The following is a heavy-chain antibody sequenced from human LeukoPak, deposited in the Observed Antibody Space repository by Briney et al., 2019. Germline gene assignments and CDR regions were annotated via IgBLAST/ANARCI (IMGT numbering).Heavy chain of an antibody. CDR3: AAVGLYYSKNPPNDY. V-gene: IGHV1-2*04. J-gene: IGHJ4*02. D-gene: IGHD4-11*01. CDR2: INPNSGGT. CDR1: GYTFTGYY. Sequence: ASVKVSCKASGYTFTGYYMHWVRQAPGQGLEWMGWINPNSGGTNYAQKFQGWVTMTRNTSISTAYMELSRLRSDDTAVYYCAAVGLYYSKNPPNDYWGQGTLVTVSS.